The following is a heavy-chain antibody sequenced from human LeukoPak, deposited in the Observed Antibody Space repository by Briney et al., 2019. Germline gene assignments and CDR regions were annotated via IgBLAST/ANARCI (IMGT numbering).Heavy chain of an antibody. CDR3: ARDSLIKGNDY. Sequence: GGPLRLSCAASGFTFSSYSMNWVRQAPGKGLEWVSYISSSSSTIYYADSVKGRFTISRDNAKNSLYLQMNSLRAEDTAVYYCARDSLIKGNDYWGQGTLVTVSS. D-gene: IGHD3-16*01. J-gene: IGHJ4*02. V-gene: IGHV3-48*04. CDR1: GFTFSSYS. CDR2: ISSSSSTI.